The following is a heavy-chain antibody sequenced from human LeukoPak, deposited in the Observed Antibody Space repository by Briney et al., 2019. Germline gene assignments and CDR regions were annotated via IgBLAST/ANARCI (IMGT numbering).Heavy chain of an antibody. CDR2: IRYDGSNK. Sequence: PGGSLRLSCAASGFTFSSYGMHWVRQAPGKGLEWVAFIRYDGSNKYYADSVKGRFTISRDNSKNTLYLQMNSLRAEDTAVYYCAKGGVGRYYYYYMDVWGKGTTVTISS. D-gene: IGHD3-10*01. J-gene: IGHJ6*03. CDR1: GFTFSSYG. CDR3: AKGGVGRYYYYYMDV. V-gene: IGHV3-30*02.